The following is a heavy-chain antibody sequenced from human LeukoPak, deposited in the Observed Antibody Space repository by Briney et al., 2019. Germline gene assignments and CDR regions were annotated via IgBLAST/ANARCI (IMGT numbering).Heavy chain of an antibody. J-gene: IGHJ4*02. V-gene: IGHV4-59*08. CDR1: DGSISNYY. Sequence: SETLSLTCTVSDGSISNYYWSWIRQPPGKGLEWIGYIYDSGSTKYNSSLKSRVTISVDTSKNQFSLKLSSVTAADTAVYYCARGRYSYGYFDYWGQGTLVTVSS. CDR3: ARGRYSYGYFDY. D-gene: IGHD5-18*01. CDR2: IYDSGST.